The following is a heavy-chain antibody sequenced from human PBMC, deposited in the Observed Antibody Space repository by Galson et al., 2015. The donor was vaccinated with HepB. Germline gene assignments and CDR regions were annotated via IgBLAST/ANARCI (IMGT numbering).Heavy chain of an antibody. CDR1: GFTFSSYA. Sequence: SLRLSCAASGFTFSSYAMHWVRQAPGKGLEYVSAISSNGGSTYYADSVKGRFTISRGNSKNTLYLQMSSLRAEDTAVYYCVNGYGSGSYYNLEYFQHWGQGTLVTVSS. V-gene: IGHV3-64D*06. D-gene: IGHD3-10*01. CDR2: ISSNGGST. CDR3: VNGYGSGSYYNLEYFQH. J-gene: IGHJ1*01.